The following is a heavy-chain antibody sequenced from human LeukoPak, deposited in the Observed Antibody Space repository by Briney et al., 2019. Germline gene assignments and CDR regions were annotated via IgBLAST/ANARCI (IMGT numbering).Heavy chain of an antibody. J-gene: IGHJ3*02. Sequence: GGSLRLSCAASGFTVSSNYMSWVRQAPGKGLEWVSVIYSGGSTYYADSVKGRFTISRDNSKNTLYLQMNSLRAEDTAVYYCARFVGSWPNDAFDIWGQGTMVTVSS. CDR3: ARFVGSWPNDAFDI. CDR2: IYSGGST. D-gene: IGHD6-13*01. V-gene: IGHV3-66*01. CDR1: GFTVSSNY.